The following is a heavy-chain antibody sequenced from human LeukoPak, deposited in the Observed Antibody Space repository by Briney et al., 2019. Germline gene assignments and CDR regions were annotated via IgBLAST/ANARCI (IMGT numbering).Heavy chain of an antibody. V-gene: IGHV4-59*01. D-gene: IGHD6-13*01. J-gene: IGHJ6*02. CDR3: ASGVDSSSWYGGNYYYHYYGMDV. CDR2: IYYSGST. CDR1: GGSISSYY. Sequence: NPSETLSLTCTVSGGSISSYYWSWIRQPPGKGLEWIGYIYYSGSTNYNPSLKSRVTISVDTSKNQFSLKLSSVTAADTAVYYCASGVDSSSWYGGNYYYHYYGMDVWGQGTTVTVSS.